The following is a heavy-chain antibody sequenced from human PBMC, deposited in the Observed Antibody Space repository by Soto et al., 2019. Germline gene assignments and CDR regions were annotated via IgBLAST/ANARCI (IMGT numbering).Heavy chain of an antibody. CDR1: GGSFSGYY. CDR3: ASRTKWGHAFDI. Sequence: SETLSLTCAVYGGSFSGYYWSWIRQPPGKGLEWIGEINHSGSTNYNPSLKSRVTISVDTSKNQFSLKLSSVTAADTAVYYCASRTKWGHAFDIWGQGTMVTVS. J-gene: IGHJ3*02. CDR2: INHSGST. V-gene: IGHV4-34*01. D-gene: IGHD1-26*01.